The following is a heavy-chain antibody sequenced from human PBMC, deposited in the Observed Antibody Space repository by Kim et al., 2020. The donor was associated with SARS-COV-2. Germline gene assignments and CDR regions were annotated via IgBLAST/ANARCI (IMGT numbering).Heavy chain of an antibody. D-gene: IGHD5-18*01. Sequence: SETLSLTCTVSRGSVSSDSYYWNWIRQPPGKGLEWIGYISYSGSTNYNPSLKSRVTISVDTSKNQFSLKLSSVTAADTAVYYCVRESDGGYSYGYIKYFDYWGQGTLVTVSS. CDR2: ISYSGST. CDR3: VRESDGGYSYGYIKYFDY. CDR1: RGSVSSDSYY. J-gene: IGHJ4*02. V-gene: IGHV4-61*01.